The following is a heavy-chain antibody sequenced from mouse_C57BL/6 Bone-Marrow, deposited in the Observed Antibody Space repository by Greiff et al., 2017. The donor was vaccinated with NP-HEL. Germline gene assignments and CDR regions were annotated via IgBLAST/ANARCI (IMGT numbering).Heavy chain of an antibody. D-gene: IGHD2-5*01. CDR1: GFTFSDYY. CDR2: INYDGSST. Sequence: EVQLVESEGGLVQPGSSMKLSCTASGFTFSDYYMAWVRQVPEKGLEWVANINYDGSSTYYLDSLKSRFIISRDNAKNILYLQMSSLKSEDTATYYCAREDSNYPYYFDYWGQGTTLTVSS. V-gene: IGHV5-16*01. J-gene: IGHJ2*01. CDR3: AREDSNYPYYFDY.